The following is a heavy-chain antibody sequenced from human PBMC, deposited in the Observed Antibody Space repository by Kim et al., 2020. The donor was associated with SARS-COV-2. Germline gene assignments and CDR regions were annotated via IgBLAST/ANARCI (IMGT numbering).Heavy chain of an antibody. J-gene: IGHJ2*01. CDR2: TI. CDR3: ARGDWYFDL. V-gene: IGHV3-11*01. Sequence: TIYYANSVKGRFTISRDNAKNSLYLQMSSLRADDTAVYYCARGDWYFDLWGRGTLVTVSS.